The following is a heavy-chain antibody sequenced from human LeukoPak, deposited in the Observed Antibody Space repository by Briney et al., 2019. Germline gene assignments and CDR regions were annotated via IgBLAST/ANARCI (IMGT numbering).Heavy chain of an antibody. CDR2: IWHDGSNK. V-gene: IGHV3-33*01. J-gene: IGHJ4*02. Sequence: GRSLRLSCAASGFSFSAYGMHWVRQAPGKGLKWVALIWHDGSNKYYADSVKGRFSISRDNSNNTLYLQMNSLRAEDTAVYYCARDRGTNGDYHRGYFDYWGQGSLVTVSS. CDR3: ARDRGTNGDYHRGYFDY. D-gene: IGHD1-1*01. CDR1: GFSFSAYG.